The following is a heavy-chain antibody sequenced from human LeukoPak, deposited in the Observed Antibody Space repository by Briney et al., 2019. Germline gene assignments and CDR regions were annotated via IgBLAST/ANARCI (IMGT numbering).Heavy chain of an antibody. D-gene: IGHD6-13*01. V-gene: IGHV4-59*08. Sequence: PSETLSLTCTVSGGSISSYYWSWIRQPPGKGLEWIGYIYYSGSTNYSPSLKSRVTISVDTSKNQFSLKLSSVTAADTAVYYCARVRQQLTYYYYMDVWGKGTTVTVSS. J-gene: IGHJ6*03. CDR3: ARVRQQLTYYYYMDV. CDR2: IYYSGST. CDR1: GGSISSYY.